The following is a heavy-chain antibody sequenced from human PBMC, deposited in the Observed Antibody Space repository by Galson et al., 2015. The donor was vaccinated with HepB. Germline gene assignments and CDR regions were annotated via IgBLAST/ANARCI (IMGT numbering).Heavy chain of an antibody. CDR2: TYYRSKWYN. D-gene: IGHD2-2*01. CDR3: ARIFRHQIDY. V-gene: IGHV6-1*01. CDR1: GDSVSSNSAA. Sequence: CAISGDSVSSNSAAWNWIRQSPSRGLEWLGRTYYRSKWYNGYAVSVKSRITINPDTSKNQFSLHLNSVTPEDTAVYYCARIFRHQIDYWGQGALVTVST. J-gene: IGHJ4*02.